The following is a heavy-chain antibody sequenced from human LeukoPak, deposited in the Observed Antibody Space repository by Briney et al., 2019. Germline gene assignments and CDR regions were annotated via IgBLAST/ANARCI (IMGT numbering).Heavy chain of an antibody. Sequence: ASVKVSCKASGGTFSSYAISWVRQAPGQGLEWMGRIIPIFGTANYAQKFQGRVTITTDESTSTAYLELSSLRSEDTAVYYCARDVVAAVSNWFDPWGQGTLVTVSS. J-gene: IGHJ5*02. V-gene: IGHV1-69*05. D-gene: IGHD6-13*01. CDR2: IIPIFGTA. CDR1: GGTFSSYA. CDR3: ARDVVAAVSNWFDP.